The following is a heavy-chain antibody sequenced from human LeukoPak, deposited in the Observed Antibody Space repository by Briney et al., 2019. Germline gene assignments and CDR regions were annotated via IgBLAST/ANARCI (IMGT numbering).Heavy chain of an antibody. D-gene: IGHD3-10*01. J-gene: IGHJ4*02. CDR2: ISSTGGST. CDR1: GFSFNNHA. CDR3: ARYDGGSGPFDY. Sequence: PGGSLRLSCAASGFSFNNHAMNWVRQAPGKGLEWVSAISSTGGSTYYAESVKGRFTISRENPKNTLYLQMNSLRAEDTAVYYCARYDGGSGPFDYWGQGTLVTVSS. V-gene: IGHV3-23*01.